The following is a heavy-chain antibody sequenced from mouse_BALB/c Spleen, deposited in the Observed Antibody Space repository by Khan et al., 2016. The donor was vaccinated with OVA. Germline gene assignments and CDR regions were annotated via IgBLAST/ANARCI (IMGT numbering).Heavy chain of an antibody. CDR3: AREGAYYRTDGWFAY. Sequence: QVQLKESGAELARPGASVKMSCKASGYTFTSYTMHWVKQRPGQGLEWIGHINPSSGYTNYNQKFKDKATLTADKSSRLAYMQLSSLTSEDSAVYYCAREGAYYRTDGWFAYWGQGTLVTVSA. CDR1: GYTFTSYT. D-gene: IGHD2-14*01. CDR2: INPSSGYT. V-gene: IGHV1-4*01. J-gene: IGHJ3*01.